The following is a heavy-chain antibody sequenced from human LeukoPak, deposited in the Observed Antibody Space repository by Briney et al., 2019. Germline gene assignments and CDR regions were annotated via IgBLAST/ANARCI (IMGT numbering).Heavy chain of an antibody. D-gene: IGHD2/OR15-2a*01. CDR3: AKVAGDRIYY. CDR1: GYTFATYG. J-gene: IGHJ4*02. Sequence: ASVKVSCKASGYTFATYGFCWVRQAPGHGLEWMGWISANTGKTDYAQKFQDRVTMTTDTSTSTAYMELRSLRPDDTAVSYCAKVAGDRIYYWGQGTLLTVSS. V-gene: IGHV1-18*01. CDR2: ISANTGKT.